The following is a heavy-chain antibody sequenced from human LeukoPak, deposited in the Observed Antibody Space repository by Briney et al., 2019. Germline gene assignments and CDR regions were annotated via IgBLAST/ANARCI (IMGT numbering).Heavy chain of an antibody. V-gene: IGHV3-33*01. J-gene: IGHJ4*02. CDR2: IWYDGSNK. CDR1: GFTFSSYG. D-gene: IGHD3-10*01. CDR3: ARDLLGSQDYYGSGSYYICPGY. Sequence: GGSLRLSCAASGFTFSSYGMHWVRQAPGKGLEWVAVIWYDGSNKYYADSVKGRFTISRDNSKSTLCLQMNSLRAEDTAVYYCARDLLGSQDYYGSGSYYICPGYWGQGTLVTVSS.